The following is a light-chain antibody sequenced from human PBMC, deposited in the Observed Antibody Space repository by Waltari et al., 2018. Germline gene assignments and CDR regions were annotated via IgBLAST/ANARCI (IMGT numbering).Light chain of an antibody. Sequence: QSVLTQAPSVSGTPGQRVTISCSGTNYNIGSGPVNWYQQVPGMSPKLLIYSNDRRPSGVPDRFSGSKSGTSASLAISGLQSGDEADYYCATWDGRVNGVLFGGGTKVTVL. CDR3: ATWDGRVNGVL. CDR2: SND. J-gene: IGLJ2*01. V-gene: IGLV1-44*01. CDR1: NYNIGSGP.